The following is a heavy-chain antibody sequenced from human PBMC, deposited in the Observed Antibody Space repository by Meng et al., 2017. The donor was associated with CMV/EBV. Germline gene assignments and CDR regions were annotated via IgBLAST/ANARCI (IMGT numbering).Heavy chain of an antibody. CDR3: ARLELQSY. V-gene: IGHV4-38-2*02. D-gene: IGHD1-7*01. J-gene: IGHJ4*02. CDR1: GYSISSGYY. Sequence: SETLSLTCTVSGYSISSGYYWGWIRQPPGKGLEWIGSIYHSGSTYYNPSLKSRVTISVDTSKNQFSLKLSSVTAADTAVYYCARLELQSYWDQGTLVTVSS. CDR2: IYHSGST.